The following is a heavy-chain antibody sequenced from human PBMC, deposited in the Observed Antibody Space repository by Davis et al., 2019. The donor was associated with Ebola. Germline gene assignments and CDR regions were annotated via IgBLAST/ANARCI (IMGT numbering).Heavy chain of an antibody. D-gene: IGHD3-22*01. J-gene: IGHJ4*02. CDR3: ARITYFYDTGGLDY. CDR2: IYPGDSDT. V-gene: IGHV5-51*01. Sequence: GESLKISCTGSGYSFTSYWIGWVRLMPGRGLEWMGIIYPGDSDTRYSPSFQGQVTISADKSITTAYLQWSNLKSSDTAMYYCARITYFYDTGGLDYWGQGTLVTVSS. CDR1: GYSFTSYW.